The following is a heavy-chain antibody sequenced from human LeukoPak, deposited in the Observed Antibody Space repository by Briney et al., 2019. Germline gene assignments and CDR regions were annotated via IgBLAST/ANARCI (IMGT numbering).Heavy chain of an antibody. CDR2: IYHSGST. D-gene: IGHD3-16*02. V-gene: IGHV4-30-2*01. Sequence: SQTLSLTCAVSGGSISSGGYSRSWIRQPPGKGPEWIGYIYHSGSTYYNPSLKSRVTISVDRSKNQFSLKLSSVTAADTAVYYCARAVLDYDYVWGSYRQEGYFDYWGQGTLVTVSS. J-gene: IGHJ4*02. CDR3: ARAVLDYDYVWGSYRQEGYFDY. CDR1: GGSISSGGYS.